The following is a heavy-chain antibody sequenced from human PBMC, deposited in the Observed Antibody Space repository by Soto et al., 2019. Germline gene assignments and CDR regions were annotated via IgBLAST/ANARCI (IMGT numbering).Heavy chain of an antibody. J-gene: IGHJ6*03. Sequence: GGSLRLSCAASGFSFSAYAMNWVRQAPGKGLQWVSGVVCSGADKYYADSVRGRFTISRDNSKNTLYLQMNSLRDEDTAVYYCARDYSNYSYYYYYMDVWGKGTTVTVSS. D-gene: IGHD4-4*01. V-gene: IGHV3-23*01. CDR3: ARDYSNYSYYYYYMDV. CDR2: VVCSGADK. CDR1: GFSFSAYA.